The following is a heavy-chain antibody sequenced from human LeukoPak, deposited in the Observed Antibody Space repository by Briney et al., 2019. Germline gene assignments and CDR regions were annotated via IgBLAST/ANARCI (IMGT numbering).Heavy chain of an antibody. V-gene: IGHV3-20*04. J-gene: IGHJ4*02. D-gene: IGHD3-22*01. CDR1: GFTFDDYG. Sequence: PGGSLRLSCAASGFTFDDYGMSWVRQAPGKGLGWVSGINWNGGSTGYADSVKGRFTISRDNAKNSLYLQMNSLRAEDTALYYCARDKLDRYYDSSGLFDYWGQGTLVTVSS. CDR3: ARDKLDRYYDSSGLFDY. CDR2: INWNGGST.